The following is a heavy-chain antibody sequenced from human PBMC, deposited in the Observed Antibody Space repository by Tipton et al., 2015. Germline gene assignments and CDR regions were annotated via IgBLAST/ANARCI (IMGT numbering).Heavy chain of an antibody. CDR1: GYSFTTYW. V-gene: IGHV5-51*01. J-gene: IGHJ3*02. Sequence: VQLVQSGAEVKKPGESLKISCKASGYSFTTYWIAWVRQMPGKGLEWMGIIYPDDSDTRYNPSFQGQVTISADKSISTAYLHWSSLNASDTAMYYCARHVSFYYDTHGSDALDICAQGTMVTVSS. D-gene: IGHD3-22*01. CDR2: IYPDDSDT. CDR3: ARHVSFYYDTHGSDALDI.